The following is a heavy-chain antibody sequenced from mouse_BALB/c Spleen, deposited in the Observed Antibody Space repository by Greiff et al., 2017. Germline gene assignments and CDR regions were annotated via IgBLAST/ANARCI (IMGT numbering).Heavy chain of an antibody. CDR2: IYPYNGGT. D-gene: IGHD2-4*01. CDR3: ARGGLRFAY. Sequence: EVQLHQSGPELVKPGASVKISCKASGYTFTDYNMHWVKQSHGKILEWIGYIYPYNGGTGYNQKFKSKATLTVDNSSSTAYMELRSLTSEDSAVYYCARGGLRFAYWGQGTLVTVSA. V-gene: IGHV1S29*02. CDR1: GYTFTDYN. J-gene: IGHJ3*01.